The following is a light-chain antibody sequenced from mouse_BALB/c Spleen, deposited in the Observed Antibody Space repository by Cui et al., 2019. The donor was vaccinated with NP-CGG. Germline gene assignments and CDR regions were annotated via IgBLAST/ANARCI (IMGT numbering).Light chain of an antibody. J-gene: IGLJ1*01. V-gene: IGLV1*01. CDR2: GTN. CDR3: ALWYSNHWV. CDR1: TGAVTTNNY. Sequence: AVVNQASAPTTSPGETVTLTCRSSTGAVTTNNYANWVQEKPDHLFTGLIGGTNNRAPGVPARFSGSLIGDKAALTITGAQTEDETIYFCALWYSNHWVFGGGTKLTVL.